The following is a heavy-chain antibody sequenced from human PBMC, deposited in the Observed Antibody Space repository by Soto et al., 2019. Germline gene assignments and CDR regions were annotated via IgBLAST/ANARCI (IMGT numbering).Heavy chain of an antibody. CDR3: AAVLFWIYGSGSYYNF. V-gene: IGHV1-3*01. CDR1: GYTFSTYT. Sequence: QVQVVQSGAEVKKPGASVKVSCKASGYTFSTYTLHWVRQAPGQSLEWMGWINAGDGNTQYSQKSQGRVNLTRDTSASTAYIELSSLRSEDTAVYYCAAVLFWIYGSGSYYNFWGQGTLVTVSS. CDR2: INAGDGNT. J-gene: IGHJ4*02. D-gene: IGHD3-10*01.